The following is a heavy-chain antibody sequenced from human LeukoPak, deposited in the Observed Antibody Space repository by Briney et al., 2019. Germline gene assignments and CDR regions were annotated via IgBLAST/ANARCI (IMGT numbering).Heavy chain of an antibody. CDR1: GYTFTSYA. CDR3: ARDHVKLGSNFHPFDAFDI. CDR2: INTNTGNP. V-gene: IGHV7-4-1*02. Sequence: ASVKVSCKASGYTFTSYAMNWVRQAPGQGLEWMGWINTNTGNPTYDQGFTGGIVFSLDTSVSTAYLQISSLKAEDTAVYYCARDHVKLGSNFHPFDAFDIWGQGTMVTVSS. D-gene: IGHD7-27*01. J-gene: IGHJ3*02.